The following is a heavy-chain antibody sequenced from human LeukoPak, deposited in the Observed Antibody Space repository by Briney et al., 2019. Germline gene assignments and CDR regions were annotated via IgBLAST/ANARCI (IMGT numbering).Heavy chain of an antibody. D-gene: IGHD3-9*01. Sequence: ASVKVSCKVSGYSLTELSIHWVRQAPGKGLEWMGCIRPGDGETNYAQKFQGRVTMTEDTSTDTAYMELSSLRSDDTAVYYCATTRLVPLYYYGMDVWGQGTTVAVSS. V-gene: IGHV1-24*01. CDR3: ATTRLVPLYYYGMDV. CDR2: IRPGDGET. CDR1: GYSLTELS. J-gene: IGHJ6*02.